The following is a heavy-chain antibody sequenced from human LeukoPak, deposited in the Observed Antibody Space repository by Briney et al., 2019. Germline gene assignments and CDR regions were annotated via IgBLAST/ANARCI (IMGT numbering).Heavy chain of an antibody. CDR1: GYTFSNYC. J-gene: IGHJ4*02. CDR3: ARGNDCGGDCYSYYFDY. V-gene: IGHV1-18*04. D-gene: IGHD2-21*02. Sequence: GASVKVSCKASGYTFSNYCMHWVRQAPGHGLEWMGWISPYNGNANYAQNIQDRVTMTTDTSTATAYLELWSLTYDDTAIYYCARGNDCGGDCYSYYFDYWGQGTPVTVSS. CDR2: ISPYNGNA.